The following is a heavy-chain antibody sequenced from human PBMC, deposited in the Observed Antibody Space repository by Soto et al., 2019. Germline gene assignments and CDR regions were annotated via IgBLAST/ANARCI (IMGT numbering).Heavy chain of an antibody. V-gene: IGHV1-69*05. J-gene: IGHJ6*02. Sequence: QVQLVQSGAEVKKPGSSVKVSCKASGGTFSSYAISWVRQAPGQGLEWMGGIIPIFGTANYAQKFQGRVTISSDESTRTADMEMSSLRSEDPAVYYCAGVGYCIRTSCYPGMDFWGQGTTVTVSS. D-gene: IGHD2-2*01. CDR1: GGTFSSYA. CDR3: AGVGYCIRTSCYPGMDF. CDR2: IIPIFGTA.